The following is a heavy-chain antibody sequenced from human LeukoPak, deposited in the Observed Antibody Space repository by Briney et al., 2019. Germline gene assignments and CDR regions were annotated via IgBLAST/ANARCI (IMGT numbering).Heavy chain of an antibody. D-gene: IGHD5-18*01. V-gene: IGHV1-69*13. Sequence: GASVKVSCKASGGTFSSYAISWVRQAPGQGLEWMGGIIPIFGTANYAQKFQGRVTIAADESTSTAYMELSSLRSEDTAVYYCARRGGYSYGYLDYWGQGTLVTVSS. CDR3: ARRGGYSYGYLDY. J-gene: IGHJ4*02. CDR2: IIPIFGTA. CDR1: GGTFSSYA.